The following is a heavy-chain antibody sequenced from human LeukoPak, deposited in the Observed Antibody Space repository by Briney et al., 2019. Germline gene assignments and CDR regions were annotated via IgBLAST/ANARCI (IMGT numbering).Heavy chain of an antibody. Sequence: SETLSLTCSVSGASINGYYWNWIRQPPGKGLQWIGHIYYSGSTSYNLSLKGRVTISVDTSKNQFSLKLTSVTDVDTAVYYCARGGVTATHYYYGMDVCGKGTTVTVSS. D-gene: IGHD2-15*01. CDR1: GASINGYY. V-gene: IGHV4-59*01. J-gene: IGHJ6*04. CDR2: IYYSGST. CDR3: ARGGVTATHYYYGMDV.